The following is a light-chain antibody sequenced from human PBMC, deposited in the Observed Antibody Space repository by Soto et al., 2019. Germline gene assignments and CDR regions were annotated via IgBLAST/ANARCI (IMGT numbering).Light chain of an antibody. J-gene: IGKJ1*01. CDR3: QQYSSSPPRT. V-gene: IGKV3-20*01. CDR2: GAS. Sequence: IVLTQSPCTLSLSPGERATLSCRASQSASSTYLAWYQQKPGQAPRLLIYGASNRATGIPDRFSGSGSGTDFTLTISRLEPEDFAVYYCQQYSSSPPRTFGQGTKV. CDR1: QSASSTY.